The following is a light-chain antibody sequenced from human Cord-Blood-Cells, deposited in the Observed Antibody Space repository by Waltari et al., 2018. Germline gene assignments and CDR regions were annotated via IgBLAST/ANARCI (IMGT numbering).Light chain of an antibody. J-gene: IGKJ2*01. V-gene: IGKV1-33*01. CDR3: QQYDNLPYT. CDR2: DAS. CDR1: QDISNY. Sequence: DIQMTQSPSSLSASVGDRVTITCQASQDISNYLNWYQQKPGKATKLLIYDASNLETGVPSRFSGSGSGTDFTFTISSQQPEDIATYYCQQYDNLPYTFGQGTKLEIK.